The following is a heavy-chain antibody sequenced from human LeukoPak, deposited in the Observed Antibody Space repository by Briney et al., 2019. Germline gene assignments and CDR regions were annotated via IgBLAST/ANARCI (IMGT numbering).Heavy chain of an antibody. CDR1: GYTFTNHG. V-gene: IGHV1-18*01. J-gene: IGHJ4*02. CDR3: ARDLSLGRHEYGEAFDN. CDR2: ISGHSGNT. Sequence: ASVKVSCKTSGYTFTNHGISWVRQAPGQGLEWMGWISGHSGNTNYVQKFQGRVTMTTDTPTSTAYMEVRNLKSDDTAVYYCARDLSLGRHEYGEAFDNWGQGTLVIVSS. D-gene: IGHD4-17*01.